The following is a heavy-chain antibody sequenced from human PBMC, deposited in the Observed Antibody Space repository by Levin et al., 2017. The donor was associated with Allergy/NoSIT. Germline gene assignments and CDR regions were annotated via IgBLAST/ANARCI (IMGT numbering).Heavy chain of an antibody. V-gene: IGHV3-7*01. CDR1: GFSFSDYW. D-gene: IGHD2-2*01. J-gene: IGHJ4*02. CDR2: INQRGNEK. CDR3: ARDGVAPGVYFDS. Sequence: SCAASGFSFSDYWMNWVRQAPGKGLEWVANINQRGNEKYYVDSVKGRFTVSRDNPTNSLDLQMNSLRAEDTAVYYCARDGVAPGVYFDSWGQGVLVIVSS.